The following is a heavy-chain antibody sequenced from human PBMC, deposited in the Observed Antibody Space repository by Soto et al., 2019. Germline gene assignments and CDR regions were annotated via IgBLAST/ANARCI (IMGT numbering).Heavy chain of an antibody. Sequence: QVQLVQSGAEVKNPGSSVKVSCKASGGTFSSYAINWVRQAPGQGLEWMGGIIRIFGTPDYAQRFQGRVTITADESTSTAYMELSSLRSEDTAVYYCARQGSNEYYYYGMDVWGQGTTVTVSS. D-gene: IGHD3-10*01. J-gene: IGHJ6*02. CDR3: ARQGSNEYYYYGMDV. V-gene: IGHV1-69*12. CDR2: IIRIFGTP. CDR1: GGTFSSYA.